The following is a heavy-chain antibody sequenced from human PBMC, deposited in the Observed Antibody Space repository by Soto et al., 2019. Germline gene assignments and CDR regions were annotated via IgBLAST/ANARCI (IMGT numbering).Heavy chain of an antibody. Sequence: QVQLVESGGGVVQPGRSLRLSCAASGFTFSSYGMHWVRQAPGKGLEWVAVISYDGSNKYYADSVKGRFTMSRDNSKNTLYLQMNRLRAEDTAVYYCAKDLLRPGRAYGMDVWGQGTTVTVSS. CDR3: AKDLLRPGRAYGMDV. CDR1: GFTFSSYG. D-gene: IGHD6-25*01. J-gene: IGHJ6*02. CDR2: ISYDGSNK. V-gene: IGHV3-30*18.